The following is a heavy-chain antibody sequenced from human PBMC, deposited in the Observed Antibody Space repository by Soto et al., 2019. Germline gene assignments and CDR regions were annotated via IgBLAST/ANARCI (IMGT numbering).Heavy chain of an antibody. CDR2: ISGSGGST. Sequence: PGGSLRLSCAASGFTFSSYAMSWVRQAPGKGLEWVSAISGSGGSTYYADSVKGRFTISRDNSKNTLYLQINSLRAEDTAVYYCAKSVTWLDAFDIWGQGTMVTVSS. CDR1: GFTFSSYA. J-gene: IGHJ3*02. CDR3: AKSVTWLDAFDI. D-gene: IGHD3-16*01. V-gene: IGHV3-23*01.